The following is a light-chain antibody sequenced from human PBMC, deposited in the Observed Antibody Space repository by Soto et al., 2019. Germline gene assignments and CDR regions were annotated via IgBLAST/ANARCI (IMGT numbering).Light chain of an antibody. CDR2: DAS. CDR3: QQYDNLPWT. Sequence: DIQVTHSPSSLSASVGDRVTITCQASQDISNYLNWYQQKPGKAPKLLIYDASNLETGVPSRFSGSGSGTDFTFTISSLQPEDIATYYCQQYDNLPWTFGQGTKVDIK. V-gene: IGKV1-33*01. J-gene: IGKJ1*01. CDR1: QDISNY.